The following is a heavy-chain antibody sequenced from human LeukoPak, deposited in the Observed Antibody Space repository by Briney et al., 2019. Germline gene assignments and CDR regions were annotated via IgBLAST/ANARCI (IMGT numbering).Heavy chain of an antibody. D-gene: IGHD1-20*01. J-gene: IGHJ4*02. Sequence: ASLTVSRKASGYTFTSYDINWVRQAPGQRIERMGWMNPNSGNTGYAQKFQGRVTITRNTSISTAYMELSSLRPEDTAVYYCARGLTGEFDYWGQGTLITVSS. CDR1: GYTFTSYD. V-gene: IGHV1-8*03. CDR3: ARGLTGEFDY. CDR2: MNPNSGNT.